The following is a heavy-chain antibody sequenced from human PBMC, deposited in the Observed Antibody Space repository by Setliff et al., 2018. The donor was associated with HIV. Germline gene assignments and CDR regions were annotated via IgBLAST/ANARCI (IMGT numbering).Heavy chain of an antibody. J-gene: IGHJ4*02. CDR2: ISAYTANT. D-gene: IGHD1-26*01. Sequence: ASVKVSCKASGYTFPNYGITWVRQAPGQGREWMGWISAYTANTNYAQNLQGRVTLTTDTSTSTAYMELRSLRSDDTAVYYCARVRVGATPLDYWGQGTLVTVSS. CDR3: ARVRVGATPLDY. V-gene: IGHV1-18*01. CDR1: GYTFPNYG.